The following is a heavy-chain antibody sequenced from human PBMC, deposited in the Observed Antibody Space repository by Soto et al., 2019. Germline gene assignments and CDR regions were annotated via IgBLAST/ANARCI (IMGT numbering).Heavy chain of an antibody. D-gene: IGHD2-2*01. V-gene: IGHV4-30-2*01. CDR3: ARAKGVVPAALSY. CDR2: IYHSGST. Sequence: SETLSLTCAVSGGSISSGGYSWSWIRQPPGKGLEWIGYIYHSGSTYYNPSLKSRVAISVDRSKNQFSLKLSSVTAADTAVYYCARAKGVVPAALSYWGQGTLVTVSS. CDR1: GGSISSGGYS. J-gene: IGHJ4*02.